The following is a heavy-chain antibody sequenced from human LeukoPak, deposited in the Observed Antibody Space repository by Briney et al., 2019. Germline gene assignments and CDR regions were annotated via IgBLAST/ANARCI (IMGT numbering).Heavy chain of an antibody. V-gene: IGHV4-59*11. CDR1: GDSISGHH. D-gene: IGHD5-18*01. Sequence: SETLSLTCSVSGDSISGHHWSWIRQPPGKGLEWIGYIYDSGSTNYNPSLKSRVTISVDTSKNQFSLKLSSVTAADTAVYYCARGGDTAMAMGAFDIWGQGTMVTVSS. J-gene: IGHJ3*02. CDR3: ARGGDTAMAMGAFDI. CDR2: IYDSGST.